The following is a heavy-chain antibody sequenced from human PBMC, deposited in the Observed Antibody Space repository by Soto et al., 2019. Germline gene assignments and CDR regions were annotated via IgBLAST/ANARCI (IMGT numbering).Heavy chain of an antibody. CDR3: ARVVNRFYGGNSADNWFDP. J-gene: IGHJ5*02. V-gene: IGHV1-18*01. CDR2: ISAYNGNT. Sequence: ASVKVSCKASGGTFSSYGISWVRQAPGQGLEWMGWISAYNGNTNYAQKLQGRVTMTTDTSTSTAYMELRSLRSDDTAVYYCARVVNRFYGGNSADNWFDPWGQGTLVTVSS. CDR1: GGTFSSYG. D-gene: IGHD4-17*01.